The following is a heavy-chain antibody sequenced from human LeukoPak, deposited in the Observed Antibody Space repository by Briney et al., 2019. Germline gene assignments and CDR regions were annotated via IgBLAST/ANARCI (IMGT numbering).Heavy chain of an antibody. Sequence: ASVKVYCKASGYTFTGYYMHWVRQAPGQGLEWMGWINPNSGGTNYAQKFQGRVTMTRDTSISTAYMELSRLRSDDTAVYYCARVYDFWSGYYFGYWGQGTLVTVSS. V-gene: IGHV1-2*02. CDR2: INPNSGGT. CDR3: ARVYDFWSGYYFGY. J-gene: IGHJ4*02. D-gene: IGHD3-3*01. CDR1: GYTFTGYY.